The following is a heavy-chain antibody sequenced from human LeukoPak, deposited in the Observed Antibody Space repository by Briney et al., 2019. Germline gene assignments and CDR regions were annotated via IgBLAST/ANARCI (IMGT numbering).Heavy chain of an antibody. Sequence: SGPTLVKPKQTLTLTCTFSGFSLSTSGVGVGWIRQPPGKALEWLALIYWDEDKRYSPSLKSRLTITKDTSKNQVVLTMTNMDPVDTATYYCARLKGYFDYWGQGTLVTVSS. CDR3: ARLKGYFDY. V-gene: IGHV2-5*02. J-gene: IGHJ4*02. CDR1: GFSLSTSGVG. CDR2: IYWDEDK.